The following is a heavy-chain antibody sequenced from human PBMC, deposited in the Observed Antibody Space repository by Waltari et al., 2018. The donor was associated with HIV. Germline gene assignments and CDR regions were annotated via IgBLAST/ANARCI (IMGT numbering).Heavy chain of an antibody. Sequence: QLQLQESGPGLVKPSETLSLTCTVSGGSISSSSYYWGWIRQPPGQGLEWIGSIYYSGSTYYNPSLKSRVTISVDTSKNQFSLKLSSVTAADTAVYYCARDRQYYYDSSGYGAFGYWGQGTLVTVSS. V-gene: IGHV4-39*07. D-gene: IGHD3-22*01. CDR3: ARDRQYYYDSSGYGAFGY. CDR1: GGSISSSSYY. J-gene: IGHJ4*02. CDR2: IYYSGST.